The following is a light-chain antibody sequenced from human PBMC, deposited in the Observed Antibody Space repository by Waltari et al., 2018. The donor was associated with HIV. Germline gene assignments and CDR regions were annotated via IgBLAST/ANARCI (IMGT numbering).Light chain of an antibody. CDR2: DDG. Sequence: SYVLTQPPSVSVAPGQPAKITGGGKNIGGDSVHWYQQKPGRAHLLVVNDDGDRPSGIPERVSGSNSVNLATLSITRVEAGDEADYYCQVWDSSSDLYVFGTGTRVTVL. CDR3: QVWDSSSDLYV. V-gene: IGLV3-21*02. CDR1: NIGGDS. J-gene: IGLJ1*01.